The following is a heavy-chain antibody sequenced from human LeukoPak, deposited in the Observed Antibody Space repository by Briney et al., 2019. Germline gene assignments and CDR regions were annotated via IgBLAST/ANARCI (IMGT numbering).Heavy chain of an antibody. CDR3: ASDYIVETSVVGFDM. Sequence: KPSETLSLTCTVSGHSIGYYLWHWIRQSAGEGLEWVGHVYDGGRINYNPSLMGRVTISVDTSRNLFSQRLSSVTAADTAVYYCASDYIVETSVVGFDMWGQGTMVTVSS. CDR2: VYDGGRI. D-gene: IGHD5/OR15-5a*01. J-gene: IGHJ3*02. V-gene: IGHV4-4*07. CDR1: GHSIGYYL.